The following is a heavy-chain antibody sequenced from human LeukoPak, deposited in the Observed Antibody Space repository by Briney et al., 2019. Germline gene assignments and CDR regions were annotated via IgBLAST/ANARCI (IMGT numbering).Heavy chain of an antibody. V-gene: IGHV3-48*02. J-gene: IGHJ5*02. CDR2: ISSSSSTI. CDR3: ARAREQWLVGNWFDP. CDR1: GFTFSSYW. Sequence: GGSLRLSCAASGFTFSSYWMSWVRQAPGKGLEWVSYISSSSSTIYYADSVKGRFTISRDNAKNSLYLQMNSLRDEDTAVYYCARAREQWLVGNWFDPWGQGTLVTVSP. D-gene: IGHD6-19*01.